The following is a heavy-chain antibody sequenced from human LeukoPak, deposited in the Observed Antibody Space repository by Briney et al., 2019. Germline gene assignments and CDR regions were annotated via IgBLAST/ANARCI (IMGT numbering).Heavy chain of an antibody. CDR1: GFTVSLYY. CDR3: AIGDGLGKLSSSFEY. J-gene: IGHJ4*02. D-gene: IGHD3-16*02. Sequence: GGSLRLSCAASGFTVSLYYMTWVRQAPGKGLEWVSVIYSGGPTYYADSVKGRFTVSRDNSKNTLYLQMNSLRTEDTAVYYCAIGDGLGKLSSSFEYWGQGTLVTVSS. CDR2: IYSGGPT. V-gene: IGHV3-53*05.